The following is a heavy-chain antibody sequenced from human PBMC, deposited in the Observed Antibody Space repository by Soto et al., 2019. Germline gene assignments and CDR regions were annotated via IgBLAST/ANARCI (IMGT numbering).Heavy chain of an antibody. D-gene: IGHD2-15*01. CDR1: GGTFSSYA. V-gene: IGHV1-69*13. Sequence: GASVKVSCKASGGTFSSYAISWVRQAPGQGLEWMGGITPIFGTANYAQKFQGRVTITADESTSTAYMELSSLRSEDTAVYYCAREYCSGGSCGAFDFWGQGTLVTVSS. J-gene: IGHJ4*02. CDR2: ITPIFGTA. CDR3: AREYCSGGSCGAFDF.